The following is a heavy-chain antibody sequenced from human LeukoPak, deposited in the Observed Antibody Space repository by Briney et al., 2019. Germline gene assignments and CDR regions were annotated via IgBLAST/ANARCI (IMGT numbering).Heavy chain of an antibody. D-gene: IGHD2-15*01. Sequence: SETLSLTCAVYGGSFSDYYWSWIRQPPGKGLEWIGEINHSGSTNYNPSLKSRVTISVDTSKNQFSLKLSSVTAADTAVYYCAGVGCSGGSCYRQLDYWGQGTLVTVSS. V-gene: IGHV4-34*01. CDR3: AGVGCSGGSCYRQLDY. CDR1: GGSFSDYY. J-gene: IGHJ4*02. CDR2: INHSGST.